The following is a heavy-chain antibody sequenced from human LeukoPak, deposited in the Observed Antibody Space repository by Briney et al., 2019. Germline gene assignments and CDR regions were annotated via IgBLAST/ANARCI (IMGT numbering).Heavy chain of an antibody. CDR2: ISSSSSYI. D-gene: IGHD2-15*01. CDR1: GFTFSSYS. V-gene: IGHV3-21*01. J-gene: IGHJ4*02. Sequence: GGSLRLSCAASGFTFSSYSMNWVRQAPGKGLEWVSSISSSSSYIYYADSVKGRFTISRDNAKNSLYLQMNGLRAEDTAVYYCARDVRWFFDYWGQGTLVTVSS. CDR3: ARDVRWFFDY.